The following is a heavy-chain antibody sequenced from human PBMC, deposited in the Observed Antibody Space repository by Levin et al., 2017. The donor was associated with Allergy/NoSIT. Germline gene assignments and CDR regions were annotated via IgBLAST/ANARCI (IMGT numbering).Heavy chain of an antibody. CDR1: GYSFTSYW. CDR3: ARRRGEYSKKAGLNWFDP. Sequence: GGSLRLSCKGSGYSFTSYWIGWVRQMPGKGLEWMGIIYPGDSDTRYSPSFQGQVTISADKSISTAYLQWSSLKASDTAMYYCARRRGEYSKKAGLNWFDPWGQGTLVTVSS. J-gene: IGHJ5*02. V-gene: IGHV5-51*01. D-gene: IGHD3-10*01. CDR2: IYPGDSDT.